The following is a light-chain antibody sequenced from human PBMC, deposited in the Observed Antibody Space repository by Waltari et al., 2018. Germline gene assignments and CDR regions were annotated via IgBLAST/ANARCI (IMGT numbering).Light chain of an antibody. V-gene: IGKV1-39*01. CDR2: AAS. CDR3: QQSYSLPPT. Sequence: DIQMTQSPPSLSASVGDRVTISCRASQTVSNYLNWFQQKSGKAPKLLIYAASTLQGGVPPRFTGSGAGTEFTLTITSLQPEDFATYYCQQSYSLPPTFGQGTKVEVK. CDR1: QTVSNY. J-gene: IGKJ1*01.